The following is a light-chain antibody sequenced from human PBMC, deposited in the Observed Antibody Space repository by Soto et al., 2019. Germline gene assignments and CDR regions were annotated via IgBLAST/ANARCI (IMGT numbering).Light chain of an antibody. CDR3: QKYNNAPLFT. CDR1: QGISNY. Sequence: DHQMTQSPSSLSASVGDRVTITCRASQGISNYLAWYQQKPGKVPKLLIYAASTLQSGVPSRFRGSGSGTDFTLTISSLQPEDVATYYCQKYNNAPLFTFGPGTKVDI. J-gene: IGKJ3*01. V-gene: IGKV1-27*01. CDR2: AAS.